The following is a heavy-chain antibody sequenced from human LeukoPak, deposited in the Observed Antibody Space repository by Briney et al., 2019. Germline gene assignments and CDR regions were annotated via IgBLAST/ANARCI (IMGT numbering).Heavy chain of an antibody. V-gene: IGHV4-31*03. J-gene: IGHJ6*02. CDR1: GGSISSGGYY. D-gene: IGHD5-12*01. CDR2: IYYSGST. Sequence: TLSLTCTVSGGSISSGGYYWSWIRQHPGKGLEWIGYIYYSGSTYYNPSLKSRVTISVDTSKNQFSLKLSSVTAADTAVYYCARQTWPTYYYGMDVWGQGTTVTVSS. CDR3: ARQTWPTYYYGMDV.